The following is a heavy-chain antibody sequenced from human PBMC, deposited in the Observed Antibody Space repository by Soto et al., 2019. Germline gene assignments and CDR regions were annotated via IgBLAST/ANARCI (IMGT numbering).Heavy chain of an antibody. CDR1: GDSLTRNY. J-gene: IGHJ4*02. Sequence: QVQLQESGPGLVKPSETLSLTCTVSGDSLTRNYWSWIRQPPGKGLEWLAYIHNGRSTNYNPSLMSRVSISXDTTNSQFSLNLNSVTAADTAVYYCARTLSGGFAYWGQGTLVTVSS. CDR3: ARTLSGGFAY. CDR2: IHNGRST. V-gene: IGHV4-59*01.